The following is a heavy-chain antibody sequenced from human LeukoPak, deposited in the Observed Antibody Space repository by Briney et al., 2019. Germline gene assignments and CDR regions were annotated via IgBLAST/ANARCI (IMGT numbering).Heavy chain of an antibody. CDR1: GFTFGDYA. V-gene: IGHV3-49*04. CDR2: IRSKAYGGTT. D-gene: IGHD3-3*01. CDR3: TARFLEWSIVDY. J-gene: IGHJ4*02. Sequence: GGSLRLSCTASGFTFGDYAMSWVRQAPGKGLEGVGFIRSKAYGGTTEYAASVKGRFTISRDDSKSIAYLQMNSLKTEDTAVYYCTARFLEWSIVDYWGQGTLVTVSS.